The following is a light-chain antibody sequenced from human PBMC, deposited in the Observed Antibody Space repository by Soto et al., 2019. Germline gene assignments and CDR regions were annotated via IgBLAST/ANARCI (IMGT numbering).Light chain of an antibody. CDR1: SSDVGGYNY. CDR2: DVS. J-gene: IGLJ1*01. CDR3: SSYTSSSIV. V-gene: IGLV2-14*01. Sequence: QSVLTQPASVSGSPGQSITISCTGTSSDVGGYNYVSWYQQHPGKAPKLMIYDVSNRPSGVSNRFSGSKSGNTASLTISGLQAEDEADYYCSSYTSSSIVFGTGTKLTDL.